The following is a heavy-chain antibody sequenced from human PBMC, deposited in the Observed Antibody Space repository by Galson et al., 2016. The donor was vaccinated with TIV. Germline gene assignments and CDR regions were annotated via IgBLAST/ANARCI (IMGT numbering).Heavy chain of an antibody. V-gene: IGHV3-48*03. CDR1: GFTFSIFA. J-gene: IGHJ6*02. CDR3: ARGWQPFYNHYYSMDV. D-gene: IGHD1-14*01. Sequence: SGFTFSIFAMTWVRQAPGKGLEWVSYISTSGSTIYYADSVKGRITISRDNTKNSMYLQMNSLRDDDTAVYYCARGWQPFYNHYYSMDVWGQGTTVIVSS. CDR2: ISTSGSTI.